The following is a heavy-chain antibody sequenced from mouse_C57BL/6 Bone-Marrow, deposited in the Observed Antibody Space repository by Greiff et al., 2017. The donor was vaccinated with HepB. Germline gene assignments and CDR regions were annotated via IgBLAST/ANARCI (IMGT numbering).Heavy chain of an antibody. Sequence: SGPELVKPGASVKISCKASGYAFSSSWMNWVKQRPGKGLEWIGRIYPGDGDTNYNGKFKGKATLTADKSSSTAYMQLSSLTSEDSAVYYCARSDGYYLRAWFAYWGQGTLVTVSA. V-gene: IGHV1-82*01. CDR2: IYPGDGDT. CDR3: ARSDGYYLRAWFAY. D-gene: IGHD2-3*01. J-gene: IGHJ3*01. CDR1: GYAFSSSW.